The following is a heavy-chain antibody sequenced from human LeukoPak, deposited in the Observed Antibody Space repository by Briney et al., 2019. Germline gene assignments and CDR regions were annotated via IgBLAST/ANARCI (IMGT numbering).Heavy chain of an antibody. CDR3: AKAKDYDYVWGSYFDY. J-gene: IGHJ4*02. CDR2: ISGSGGST. D-gene: IGHD3-16*01. CDR1: GFTFNTYT. Sequence: GGSLRLSCAASGFTFNTYTMNWVRQAPGKGLEWVSAISGSGGSTYYADSVKGRFTISRDNSKNTLYLQMNSLRAEDTAVYYCAKAKDYDYVWGSYFDYWGQGTLVTVSS. V-gene: IGHV3-23*01.